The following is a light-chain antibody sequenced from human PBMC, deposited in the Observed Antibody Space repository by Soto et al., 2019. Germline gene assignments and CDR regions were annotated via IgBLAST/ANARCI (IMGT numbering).Light chain of an antibody. J-gene: IGLJ1*01. CDR3: SSYRSSSTSYV. Sequence: QSALTQHASVSGSPGQSITISCTGTSSDVGGSNYVSWYQQHPGTAPKLMIYDVSNRPSGISNRFSGSKSGNTASLTISGLQAEDEADYYCSSYRSSSTSYVFGTGTKLTVL. CDR2: DVS. CDR1: SSDVGGSNY. V-gene: IGLV2-14*01.